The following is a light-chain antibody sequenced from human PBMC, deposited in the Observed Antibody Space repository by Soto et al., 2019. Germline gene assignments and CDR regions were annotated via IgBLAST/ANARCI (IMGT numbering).Light chain of an antibody. CDR2: DVS. J-gene: IGLJ3*02. Sequence: QSALTQPRSVSGSPGQSVTISCTGTSSDVGAYNYVSWYQQHPGKAPKLIIYDVSKRPSGVPDRFSGSKSGNTASLTISGLQADGEADYYCCSYAGTYTLWVFGGGTKLTVL. CDR1: SSDVGAYNY. CDR3: CSYAGTYTLWV. V-gene: IGLV2-11*01.